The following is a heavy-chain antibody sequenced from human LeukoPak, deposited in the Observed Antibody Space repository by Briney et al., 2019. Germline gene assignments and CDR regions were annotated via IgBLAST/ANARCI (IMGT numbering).Heavy chain of an antibody. CDR1: GYAITKNG. CDR2: IYAGNGNT. CDR3: ARDSKWSGDY. J-gene: IGHJ4*02. V-gene: IGHV1-3*01. D-gene: IGHD2-15*01. Sequence: ASVKVSCKASGYAITKNGMHWVRQAPGQSLEWMGWIYAGNGNTKYSQKFQGRVTITRDTSASTAYMEVSSLRSEDTAVYYCARDSKWSGDYWGQGTLVTVSS.